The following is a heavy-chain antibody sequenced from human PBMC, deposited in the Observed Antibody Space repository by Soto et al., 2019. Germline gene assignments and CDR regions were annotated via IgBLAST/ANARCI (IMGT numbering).Heavy chain of an antibody. Sequence: QVQLQESGPGLVKPSQTLSLTCTVSGGSISSGDYYWSWIRQPPGKGLEWIGYIYDSGSTSYNSSXKSRVNITLDTSKNQFSLKLTSVTAADTAVYYCARDNGVGPWGQGTLVTVSS. D-gene: IGHD2-8*01. CDR1: GGSISSGDYY. CDR3: ARDNGVGP. V-gene: IGHV4-30-4*01. CDR2: IYDSGST. J-gene: IGHJ5*02.